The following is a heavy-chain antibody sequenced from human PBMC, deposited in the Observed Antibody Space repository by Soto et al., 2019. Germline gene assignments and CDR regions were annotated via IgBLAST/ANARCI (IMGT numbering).Heavy chain of an antibody. CDR1: GGTFSSYA. CDR2: IIPIFGTA. D-gene: IGHD6-13*01. J-gene: IGHJ5*02. CDR3: ARERYSRRPPVNWFDP. V-gene: IGHV1-69*13. Sequence: SVKVSCKASGGTFSSYAISWVRQAPGQGLEWMGGIIPIFGTANYAQKFQGRVTITADESTSTAYMELSSLRSEDTAVYYCARERYSRRPPVNWFDPWGQGPLVTVSS.